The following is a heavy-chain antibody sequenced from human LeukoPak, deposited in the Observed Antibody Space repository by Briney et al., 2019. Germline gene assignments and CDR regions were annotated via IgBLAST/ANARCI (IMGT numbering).Heavy chain of an antibody. CDR2: INHSGST. J-gene: IGHJ4*02. D-gene: IGHD3-16*02. CDR1: GFTFSNYA. V-gene: IGHV4-34*01. CDR3: ARGRGYRY. Sequence: GSLRLSCAASGFTFSNYAMHWVRQPPGKGLEWIGEINHSGSTNYNPSLKSRVTISVDTSKNQFSLKLSSVTAADTAVYYCARGRGYRYWGQGTLVTVSS.